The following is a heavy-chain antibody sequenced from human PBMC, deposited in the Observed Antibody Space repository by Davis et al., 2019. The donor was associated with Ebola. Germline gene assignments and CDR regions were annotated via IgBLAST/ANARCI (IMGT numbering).Heavy chain of an antibody. V-gene: IGHV3-30*02. D-gene: IGHD4-17*01. CDR2: ILYDGSNK. CDR3: ARHDYGDSHFDY. Sequence: PGGSLRLSCAASGFTFSSSGMHWVRQAPGKGLEWVAFILYDGSNKYYADSVKGRFTISRDNSKNTLYLQVNSLRPEDTAVYYCARHDYGDSHFDYWGQGTLVTVSS. CDR1: GFTFSSSG. J-gene: IGHJ4*02.